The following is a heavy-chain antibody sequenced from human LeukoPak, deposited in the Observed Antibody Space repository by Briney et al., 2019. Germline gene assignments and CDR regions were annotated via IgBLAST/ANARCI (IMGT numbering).Heavy chain of an antibody. CDR3: ASPRSIAVAGELDY. CDR1: GFTFSSYG. CDR2: ISYDGSNK. V-gene: IGHV3-30*03. Sequence: GRSLRLSCAASGFTFSSYGTHWVRQALGKGLEWVAVISYDGSNKYYADSVKGRFTISRDNSKNTLYLQMNSLRAEDTAVYYCASPRSIAVAGELDYWGQGTLVTVSS. D-gene: IGHD6-19*01. J-gene: IGHJ4*02.